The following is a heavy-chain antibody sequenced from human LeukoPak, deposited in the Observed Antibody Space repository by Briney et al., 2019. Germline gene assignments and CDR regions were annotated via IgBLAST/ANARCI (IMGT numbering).Heavy chain of an antibody. CDR3: AREINNWNWDHQSDY. CDR1: GGSISSYY. V-gene: IGHV4-4*07. J-gene: IGHJ4*02. D-gene: IGHD1-7*01. CDR2: IYTSGST. Sequence: SETLSLTCTVSGGSISSYYWSWIRQPAGKGLEWIGRIYTSGSTNYNPSLKSRVTMSVDTSKNQFSLKLSSVTAADTAVYYCAREINNWNWDHQSDYWGQGTLVTVSS.